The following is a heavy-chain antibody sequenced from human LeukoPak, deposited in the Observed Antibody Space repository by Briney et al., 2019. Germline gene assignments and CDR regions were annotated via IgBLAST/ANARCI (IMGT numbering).Heavy chain of an antibody. CDR1: GFTFSGYS. CDR3: ARESDRHHDLWSGYLALDY. Sequence: GGSLRLSCAASGFTFSGYSMNWVRQTPGKGLEWISYISPVKNTIYYADSVKGRFTISRDDAKNPLDLQMNSLRAEDTAVYYCARESDRHHDLWSGYLALDYWGQGTRVTVSS. D-gene: IGHD3-3*01. V-gene: IGHV3-48*01. J-gene: IGHJ4*02. CDR2: ISPVKNTI.